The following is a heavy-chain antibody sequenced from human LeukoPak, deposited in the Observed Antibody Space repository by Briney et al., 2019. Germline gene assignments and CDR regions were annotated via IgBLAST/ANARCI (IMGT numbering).Heavy chain of an antibody. D-gene: IGHD1-1*01. Sequence: GGSLRLSCAASGFTFDDYAMHWVRHAPGKGLEWVSGISWNSGSIGYADSVKGRFTISRDNAKNSLYLQMNSLRAEDTAVYYCARWGSGTTWGLYYYYGMDVWGQGTTVTVSS. CDR1: GFTFDDYA. CDR3: ARWGSGTTWGLYYYYGMDV. CDR2: ISWNSGSI. V-gene: IGHV3-9*01. J-gene: IGHJ6*02.